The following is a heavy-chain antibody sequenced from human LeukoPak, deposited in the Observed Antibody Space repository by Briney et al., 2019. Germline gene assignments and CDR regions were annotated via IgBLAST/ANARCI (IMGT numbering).Heavy chain of an antibody. V-gene: IGHV3-43*01. Sequence: GGSLRLSCAASGFTFDDYTMHRVRQAPGKGLEWVSLISWDGGSTYYADSVKGRFTISRDNSKNSLYLQMSSLRTEDTALYYCAKDMGIAAAGTYLDYWGQGTLVTVSS. D-gene: IGHD6-13*01. CDR3: AKDMGIAAAGTYLDY. CDR2: ISWDGGST. CDR1: GFTFDDYT. J-gene: IGHJ4*02.